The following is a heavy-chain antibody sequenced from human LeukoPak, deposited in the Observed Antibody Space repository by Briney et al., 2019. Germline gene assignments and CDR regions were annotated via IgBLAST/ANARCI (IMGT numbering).Heavy chain of an antibody. J-gene: IGHJ5*02. CDR2: IYSGGST. V-gene: IGHV3-66*01. CDR1: GFTVSANY. Sequence: HPGRSLRLSCAASGFTVSANYMSWVRQSPGKGLEWVSIIYSGGSTDYADSVRGRFTISKDNSKNTVFLQMNSLRAEDTAMYYCASLYCSRGSCAFDVWGQGTLVTVSP. D-gene: IGHD2-15*01. CDR3: ASLYCSRGSCAFDV.